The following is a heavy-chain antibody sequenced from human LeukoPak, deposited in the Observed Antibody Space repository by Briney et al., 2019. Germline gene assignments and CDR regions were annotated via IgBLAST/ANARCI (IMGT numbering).Heavy chain of an antibody. D-gene: IGHD2-2*01. CDR2: ISDSDGST. CDR3: AKADCRSIYCYVKDV. V-gene: IGHV3-23*01. CDR1: GFTFNNYA. Sequence: GGSLRLSCVASGFTFNNYAMNWVRQAPGKGLEWVSAISDSDGSTKYADSVKGRFTISTDKSKNTLYLQMNSLRAEDTAVYHCAKADCRSIYCYVKDVWGKGTTVTVSS. J-gene: IGHJ6*04.